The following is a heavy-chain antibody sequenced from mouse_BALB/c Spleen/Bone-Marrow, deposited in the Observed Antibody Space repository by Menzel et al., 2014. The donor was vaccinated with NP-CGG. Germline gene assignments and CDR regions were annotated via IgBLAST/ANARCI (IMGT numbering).Heavy chain of an antibody. CDR3: AREGYDYDWFAD. Sequence: EVMLVESGGDLVKPGGSLKLSCAASGFTFXSYGMSWVRQTPEKRLEWVATISGGGSYIYYADNVKGRFIISRDNAKNNLYLQVRSLRSEDTALYYCAREGYDYDWFADWGQGTLVTVSA. CDR1: GFTFXSYG. CDR2: ISGGGSYI. D-gene: IGHD2-4*01. J-gene: IGHJ3*01. V-gene: IGHV5-9-2*01.